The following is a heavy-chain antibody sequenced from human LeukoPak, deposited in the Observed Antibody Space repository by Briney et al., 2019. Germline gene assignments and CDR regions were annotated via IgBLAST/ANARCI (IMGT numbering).Heavy chain of an antibody. J-gene: IGHJ4*02. V-gene: IGHV4-34*01. CDR1: GESVSGYY. CDR3: ARRVRSNCLDY. Sequence: SETLSLTCAVYGESVSGYYWNWIRQPAGKGLEWIGEINHSGSTNYNPSLKSRVTISVDTSKNQFSLKLRSVTAADTAVYYCARRVRSNCLDYWGQGTLVTVS. CDR2: INHSGST. D-gene: IGHD6-13*01.